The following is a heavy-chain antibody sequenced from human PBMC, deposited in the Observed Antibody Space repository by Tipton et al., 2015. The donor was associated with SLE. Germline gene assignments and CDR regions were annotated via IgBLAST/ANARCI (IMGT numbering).Heavy chain of an antibody. V-gene: IGHV4-59*01. D-gene: IGHD1-26*01. J-gene: IGHJ3*02. CDR3: ARSRRGTFWWESFDI. Sequence: TLSLTCTVSGGSISNYYWNWIRQPPGKGLEWIGYIYYSGSTNYNPSLKSRVTISVDMSKNQISLRLSSVTAADTAVYYCARSRRGTFWWESFDIWGQGKMVTVSS. CDR2: IYYSGST. CDR1: GGSISNYY.